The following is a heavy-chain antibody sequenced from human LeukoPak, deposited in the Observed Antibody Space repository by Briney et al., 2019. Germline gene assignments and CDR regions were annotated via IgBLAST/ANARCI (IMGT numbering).Heavy chain of an antibody. Sequence: PSETLSLTCTVSSGSISTSNYYWGWVRQPPGKALEWIGNIYTSGSTNYNPSLKSRVTISVDTSKNQFSLKLSSVTAADTAVYYCARGGGPPIAVAHNWFDPWGQGTLVTVSS. V-gene: IGHV4-61*05. CDR3: ARGGGPPIAVAHNWFDP. CDR2: IYTSGST. J-gene: IGHJ5*02. D-gene: IGHD6-19*01. CDR1: SGSISTSNYY.